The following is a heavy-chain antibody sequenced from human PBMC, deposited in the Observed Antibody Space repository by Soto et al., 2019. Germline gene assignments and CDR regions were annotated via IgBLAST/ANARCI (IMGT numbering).Heavy chain of an antibody. J-gene: IGHJ4*02. V-gene: IGHV3-9*01. CDR2: VSPTGDTV. CDR1: GFRFEQYV. Sequence: VQVVASGGGLVQPGRSLRLSCAVSGFRFEQYVMHWVRQAPGKGLECVSTVSPTGDTVAYADSVEGRFTVSRDNAKNXLXXXXXXXXXXXXXXXXXXXXXXXXSIDDWGQGTLVT. D-gene: IGHD3-10*01. CDR3: XXXXXXXSIDD.